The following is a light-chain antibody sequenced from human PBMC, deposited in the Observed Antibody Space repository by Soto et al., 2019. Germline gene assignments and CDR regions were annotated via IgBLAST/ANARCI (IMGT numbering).Light chain of an antibody. CDR1: QTVKYHY. Sequence: EIVLTQSPGTLSVSPGERATISCRASQTVKYHYVVWYQQKPGQAPRLLVYGSSGSATGIPDRFSGSGSGTYFTLTLSKVAPEDFAVYYCQQYGSSPSYTFGTRTKLEIK. CDR2: GSS. CDR3: QQYGSSPSYT. V-gene: IGKV3-20*01. J-gene: IGKJ2*01.